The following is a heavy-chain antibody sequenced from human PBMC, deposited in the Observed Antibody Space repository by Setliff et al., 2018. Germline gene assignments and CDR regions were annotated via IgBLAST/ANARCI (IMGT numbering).Heavy chain of an antibody. CDR2: IYYSGST. V-gene: IGHV4-31*03. J-gene: IGHJ5*02. Sequence: PSETLSLTCTVSGGSISSGGYYWSWIRQHPGKGLEWIGYIYYSGSTYYNPSLKSRVTISVDTSKNQFSLKLSAVTAADTAVYYCARGVYCSSTSCLPGLNWFDPWGQGTLVTVSS. D-gene: IGHD2-2*01. CDR3: ARGVYCSSTSCLPGLNWFDP. CDR1: GGSISSGGYY.